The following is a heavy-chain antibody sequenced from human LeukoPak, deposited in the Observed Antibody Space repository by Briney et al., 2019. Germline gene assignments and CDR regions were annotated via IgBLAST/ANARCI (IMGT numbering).Heavy chain of an antibody. J-gene: IGHJ4*02. CDR3: ARDGPSTDDY. V-gene: IGHV1-18*01. CDR2: ISGNNDNP. CDR1: GYTFSNFG. D-gene: IGHD2-2*01. Sequence: ASVKVSCKTSGYTFSNFGINWGRQAPGQGLEWMGWISGNNDNPNYGQKFQGRFTVTTDSSTSTAYMELRNLRFDDTAVYYCARDGPSTDDYWGQGTLVTVSS.